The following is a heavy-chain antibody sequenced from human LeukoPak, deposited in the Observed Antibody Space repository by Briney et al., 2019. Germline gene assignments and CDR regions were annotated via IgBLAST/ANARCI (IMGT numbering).Heavy chain of an antibody. J-gene: IGHJ6*03. V-gene: IGHV4-59*02. D-gene: IGHD3-22*01. CDR2: IHHSVDT. Sequence: SETLSLTCTVSGGSVDSHWWSWIRQPPGKGLEWIGFIHHSVDTNYNPSLKSRVTMSVDMSKNQFSLKLSSVTAADTATYYCAKDDLDIDFGYYYYYMDVWGKGTTVTVSS. CDR1: GGSVDSHW. CDR3: AKDDLDIDFGYYYYYMDV.